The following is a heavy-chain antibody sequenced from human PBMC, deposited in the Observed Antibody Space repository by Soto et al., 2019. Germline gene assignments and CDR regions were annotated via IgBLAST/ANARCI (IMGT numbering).Heavy chain of an antibody. D-gene: IGHD5-12*01. J-gene: IGHJ4*02. CDR3: ARDGDSGYLTSGLDY. V-gene: IGHV4-30-4*01. CDR2: IYYSGST. Sequence: QVQLQESGPGLVKPSQTLSLTCTVSGGSISSGDYYWSWIRQPPGKGLEWIGYIYYSGSTYYNPSLKSRVTISVATSKNQFSLKLSSVTAADTAVYYCARDGDSGYLTSGLDYWGQGTLVTVSS. CDR1: GGSISSGDYY.